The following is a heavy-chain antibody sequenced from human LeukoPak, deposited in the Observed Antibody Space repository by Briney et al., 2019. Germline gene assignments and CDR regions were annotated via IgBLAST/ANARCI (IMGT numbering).Heavy chain of an antibody. V-gene: IGHV3-23*01. CDR1: GFTFSSYS. CDR2: FSGSGSST. CDR3: AKGNAFDP. J-gene: IGHJ5*02. Sequence: GGSLRLSCTASGFTFSSYSMNWVRQAPGKGLEWVSGFSGSGSSTFYADSVKGRFTISRDNSKNTLYLQMNSLRAEDTAVYYCAKGNAFDPWGQGTLVTVSS.